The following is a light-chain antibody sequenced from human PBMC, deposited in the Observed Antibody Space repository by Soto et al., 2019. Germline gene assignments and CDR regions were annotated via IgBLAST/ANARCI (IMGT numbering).Light chain of an antibody. CDR3: MQALQTPWT. CDR2: LGS. CDR1: QSLLHSNGYNY. V-gene: IGKV2-28*01. Sequence: DIVMTQSPLSLPVTPGEPASISCRSSQSLLHSNGYNYLDWYLQKPGQSPQLLIYLGSNRASGVPDRFSGSGSGTDFTLKISRGEGEDVGVYYCMQALQTPWTFGQGTKVEIK. J-gene: IGKJ1*01.